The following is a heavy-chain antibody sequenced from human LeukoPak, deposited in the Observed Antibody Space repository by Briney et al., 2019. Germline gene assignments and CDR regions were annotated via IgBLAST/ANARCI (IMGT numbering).Heavy chain of an antibody. CDR1: GFTFSSYA. V-gene: IGHV3-23*01. J-gene: IGHJ4*02. CDR2: ISGSTDRT. CDR3: ANGGSSAVAGNKNY. D-gene: IGHD6-19*01. Sequence: PGGSLRLSCAASGFTFSSYAMSWVRQAPGKGLEWVSAISGSTDRTYYADSVKGRFTVSRDNSKNTLYLQMNSLRAEDTAVYYCANGGSSAVAGNKNYWGQGTLVTVSS.